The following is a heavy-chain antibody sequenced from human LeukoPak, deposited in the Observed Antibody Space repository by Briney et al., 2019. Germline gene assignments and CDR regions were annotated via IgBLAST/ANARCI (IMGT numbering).Heavy chain of an antibody. D-gene: IGHD3-3*01. CDR3: ARASYYDFWSGYYGPDAFDI. CDR1: GGSFSGYY. Sequence: PSETLSLTCAVYGGSFSGYYWSWIRQPPGKGLEWIGEINHSGSTNYNPSLKSRVTISVDTSKNQFSLKLSSVTAADTAVYYCARASYYDFWSGYYGPDAFDIWGQGTMATVSS. J-gene: IGHJ3*02. CDR2: INHSGST. V-gene: IGHV4-34*01.